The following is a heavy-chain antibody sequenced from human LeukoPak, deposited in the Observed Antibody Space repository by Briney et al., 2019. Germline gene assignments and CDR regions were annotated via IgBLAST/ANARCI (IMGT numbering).Heavy chain of an antibody. D-gene: IGHD6-13*01. CDR3: VRDPAVDVAAAVPDDY. CDR2: ISAYNGNT. V-gene: IGHV1-18*01. J-gene: IGHJ4*02. CDR1: GYTFTSYS. Sequence: EGSLKVSCTASGYTFTSYSISWVRQAPGQGLEWISWISAYNGNTNYAQKLQGRVTMTTDTSTSTAYMELSSLTSDDTAVYYCVRDPAVDVAAAVPDDYWGQGTLVTVSS.